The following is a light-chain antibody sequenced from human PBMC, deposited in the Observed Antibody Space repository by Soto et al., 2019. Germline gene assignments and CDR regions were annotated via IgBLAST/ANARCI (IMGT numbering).Light chain of an antibody. V-gene: IGKV3-20*01. CDR1: QSVSSNY. Sequence: DIVLTQSPDTLSLSPGERATLSCRASQSVSSNYLAWYQHKPGQAPRLLIYGASTRATGIPDRCSGSGAGTDFTLTISRLEPEEFAVYYLQQYGSSSYTFGQGTRLVIK. CDR2: GAS. J-gene: IGKJ2*01. CDR3: QQYGSSSYT.